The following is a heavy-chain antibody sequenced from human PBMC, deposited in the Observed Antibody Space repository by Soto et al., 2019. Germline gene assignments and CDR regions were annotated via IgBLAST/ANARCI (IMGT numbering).Heavy chain of an antibody. D-gene: IGHD2-2*01. CDR2: IYYSGST. V-gene: IGHV4-59*01. CDR1: GGSISSYD. Sequence: PSETLSLTCTVSGGSISSYDWSCIRQPPGKGLEWIGYIYYSGSTNYNPSLKSRVTISVDTSKNQFSLKLSSVTAADTAVYYCARLTYQRVNEFGDWFDPWGQGTLVTVPS. J-gene: IGHJ5*02. CDR3: ARLTYQRVNEFGDWFDP.